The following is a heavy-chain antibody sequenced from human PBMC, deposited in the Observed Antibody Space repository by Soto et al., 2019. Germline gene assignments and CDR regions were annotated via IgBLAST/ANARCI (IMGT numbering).Heavy chain of an antibody. CDR3: AKDPNRYFDWLTIPLPP. CDR2: ISYDGSNK. D-gene: IGHD3-9*01. Sequence: QVQLVESGGGVVQPGRSLRLSCAASGFTFSSYGMHWVRQAPGKGLEWVAVISYDGSNKYYADSVKGRFTFSRDNSKNTLYLQMNSLRAEDTAVYYCAKDPNRYFDWLTIPLPPWGQGTLVTVSS. J-gene: IGHJ5*02. V-gene: IGHV3-30*18. CDR1: GFTFSSYG.